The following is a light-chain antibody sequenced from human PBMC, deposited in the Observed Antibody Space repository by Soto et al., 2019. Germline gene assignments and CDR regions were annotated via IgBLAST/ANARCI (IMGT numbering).Light chain of an antibody. CDR3: QHSYITPRYT. V-gene: IGKV1-39*01. CDR1: QSISSH. Sequence: DIQITQSPSSLSASVGDRVTITCRASQSISSHLNWYQHKPGRPPRLLIFASYILEGGVPPRFSGSGSDTYSTLTIDSLQPEDVATYYCQHSYITPRYTFGQGTKVE. CDR2: ASY. J-gene: IGKJ2*01.